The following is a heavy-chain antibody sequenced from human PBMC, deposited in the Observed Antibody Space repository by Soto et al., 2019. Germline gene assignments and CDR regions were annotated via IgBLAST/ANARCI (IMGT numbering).Heavy chain of an antibody. D-gene: IGHD4-17*01. CDR3: ARTTAVPNTLRSRYFFDY. V-gene: IGHV4-61*01. J-gene: IGHJ4*02. Sequence: PSETRSLTCSVSGGSVSDKNYYWSWIREPTGKKLEWSGYVYYSWPTNYNPSLKRRVTISLYLSENRFSLRLSSVTTAATALYYCARTTAVPNTLRSRYFFDYCGQGTMVTVSS. CDR2: VYYSWPT. CDR1: GGSVSDKNYY.